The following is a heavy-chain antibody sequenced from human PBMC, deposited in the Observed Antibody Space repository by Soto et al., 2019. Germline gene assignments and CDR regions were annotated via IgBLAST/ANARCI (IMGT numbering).Heavy chain of an antibody. CDR3: ARDQGAMVRGVLTPEYYYYGMDV. V-gene: IGHV3-21*01. CDR2: ISSSSSYI. D-gene: IGHD3-10*01. J-gene: IGHJ6*02. CDR1: GFTFSSYS. Sequence: GGSLRLSCAASGFTFSSYSMNWVRQAPGKGLEWVSSISSSSSYIYYADSVKGRFTISRDNAKNSLYLQMNSLRAEDTAVYYCARDQGAMVRGVLTPEYYYYGMDVWGQGTMVTV.